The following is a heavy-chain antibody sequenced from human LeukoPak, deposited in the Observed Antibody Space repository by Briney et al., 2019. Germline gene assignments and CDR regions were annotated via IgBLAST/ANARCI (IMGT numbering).Heavy chain of an antibody. CDR3: ARDGPAQMVDFDY. D-gene: IGHD3-10*01. CDR2: IYPNNGAT. CDR1: GYTFSVTGWY. Sequence: ASVTVSCKASGYTFSVTGWYLYWLRQAPGQGLECMGWIYPNNGATAYAQKFQGRVAMTRDTSITTAYMELSRLRPDDTAVYYCARDGPAQMVDFDYWGQGTLVTVSS. J-gene: IGHJ4*02. V-gene: IGHV1-2*02.